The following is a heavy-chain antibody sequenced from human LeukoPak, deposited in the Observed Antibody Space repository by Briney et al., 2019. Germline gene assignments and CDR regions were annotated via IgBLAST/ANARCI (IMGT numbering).Heavy chain of an antibody. V-gene: IGHV1-8*02. CDR3: ARGGGYYDRSAKYFIRPPEF. Sequence: GASVKVSCKASGYTFTNYGISWVRQATGQGLEWMGWMNPNSGNTGYAQKFQGRVTMTRNTSISTAYMELSSLRSEDTAVYYCARGGGYYDRSAKYFIRPPEFWGQGTLVTVSS. CDR1: GYTFTNYG. J-gene: IGHJ4*02. D-gene: IGHD3-22*01. CDR2: MNPNSGNT.